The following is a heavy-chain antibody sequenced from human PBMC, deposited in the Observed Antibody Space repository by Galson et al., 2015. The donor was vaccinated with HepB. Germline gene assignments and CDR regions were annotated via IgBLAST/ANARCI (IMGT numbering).Heavy chain of an antibody. CDR2: ISSSGSTI. CDR1: GFTFSDYY. D-gene: IGHD1-1*01. CDR3: ARDGYGGTTPAAFDI. V-gene: IGHV3-11*01. J-gene: IGHJ3*02. Sequence: SLRLSCAASGFTFSDYYMSWIRQAPGKGLEWVSCISSSGSTIYYADSVKGRFTISRDNAKNSLYLQMNSLRAEDTAVYYCARDGYGGTTPAAFDIWAQGSMVTVSS.